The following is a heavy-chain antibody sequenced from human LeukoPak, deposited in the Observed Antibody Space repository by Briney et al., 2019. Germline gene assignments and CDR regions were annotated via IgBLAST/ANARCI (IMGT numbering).Heavy chain of an antibody. CDR1: GFTFSNAW. Sequence: GGSLRLSCATSGFTFSNAWMSWVRQAPGKGLEWVANIKQDGSEKYYVDSVKGRFTISRDNAKNSLYLQMNSLRAEDTAVYYCASRGATMVRGVIIPYYYYYMDVWGKGTTVTVSS. D-gene: IGHD3-10*01. CDR2: IKQDGSEK. V-gene: IGHV3-7*01. J-gene: IGHJ6*03. CDR3: ASRGATMVRGVIIPYYYYYMDV.